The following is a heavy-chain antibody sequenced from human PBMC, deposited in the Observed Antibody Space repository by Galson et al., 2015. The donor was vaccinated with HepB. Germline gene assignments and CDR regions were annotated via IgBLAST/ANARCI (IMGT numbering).Heavy chain of an antibody. Sequence: QSGAEVKKPGESLRISCKGSGYSFTSYWISWVRQMPGKGLEWMGRIDPSDAYTNYSPSFQGHVTISADKSISTAYLQWRSLKASDTAMYYCARFEADSSGWWNGLDYWGQGTLVTVSS. CDR2: IDPSDAYT. D-gene: IGHD6-19*01. CDR1: GYSFTSYW. J-gene: IGHJ4*02. CDR3: ARFEADSSGWWNGLDY. V-gene: IGHV5-10-1*01.